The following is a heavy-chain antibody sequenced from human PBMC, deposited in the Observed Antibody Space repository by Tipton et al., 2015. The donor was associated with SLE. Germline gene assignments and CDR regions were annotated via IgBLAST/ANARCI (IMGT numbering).Heavy chain of an antibody. D-gene: IGHD3-22*01. Sequence: TLSLTCTVPGGSISNYYWSWIRQPPGQGLEWIEYTYYRVSTNYNPSLKSRVTISVDTSKNQFSLKLSSVTAADTAVYYCARAYDSCAHFQRWRQGTLVTVSS. CDR2: TYYRVST. V-gene: IGHV4-59*01. CDR1: GGSISNYY. CDR3: ARAYDSCAHFQR. J-gene: IGHJ1*01.